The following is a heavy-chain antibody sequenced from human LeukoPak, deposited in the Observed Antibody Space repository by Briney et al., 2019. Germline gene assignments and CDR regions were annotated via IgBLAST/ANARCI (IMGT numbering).Heavy chain of an antibody. Sequence: GGSLRLSCAASGFTVSSNYMSWVRQPPGKGLEWGSILYSDGKTYYADSVKGRFTISRDTSKNTLFLQMNTLRAEDTALYYCAREMYGGVPLNWGQGTLLTVSS. J-gene: IGHJ4*02. D-gene: IGHD1-26*01. V-gene: IGHV3-53*01. CDR1: GFTVSSNY. CDR2: LYSDGKT. CDR3: AREMYGGVPLN.